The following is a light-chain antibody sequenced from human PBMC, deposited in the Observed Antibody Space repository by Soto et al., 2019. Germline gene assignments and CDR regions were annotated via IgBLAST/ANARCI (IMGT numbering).Light chain of an antibody. CDR1: QSVSNY. CDR3: QQSFSTPQT. J-gene: IGKJ5*01. CDR2: KAS. V-gene: IGKV1-39*01. Sequence: DIQMTQSPAALAAPLGDTGTSTCRASQSVSNYVNWYQQKPGKAPKVLIYKASTLQSGAPSRFSGSGSGTDFTLTISSLQPEDFATYYCQQSFSTPQTFGQGTRLEIK.